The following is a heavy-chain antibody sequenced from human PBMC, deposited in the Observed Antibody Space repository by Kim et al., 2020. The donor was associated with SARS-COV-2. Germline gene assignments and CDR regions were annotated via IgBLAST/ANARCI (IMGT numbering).Heavy chain of an antibody. D-gene: IGHD2-15*01. J-gene: IGHJ6*04. V-gene: IGHV3-43*02. CDR2: ISGSGGLT. Sequence: GGSLRLSCAASGFIFGDYAMHWVRQSPGKGLEWVSLISGSGGLTYYTDSVNGRFTISRDNSKNSLYLQLTSLRTEDTALYYCAKDRYCRDGSCSGVMDVWGKGTTVTVSS. CDR3: AKDRYCRDGSCSGVMDV. CDR1: GFIFGDYA.